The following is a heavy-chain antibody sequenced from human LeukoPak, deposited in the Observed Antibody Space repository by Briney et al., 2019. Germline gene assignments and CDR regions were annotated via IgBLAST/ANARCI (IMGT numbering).Heavy chain of an antibody. CDR3: ARDRVGTEVDY. CDR1: GYTFTSYG. Sequence: ASVKVSCKASGYTFTSYGISWVRQPPGQGHEWMGWISAYNGNTNYAQKLQGRVTMTTDTSTSTAYMELRSLRSDDTAVYYCARDRVGTEVDYWGQGTLVTVSS. D-gene: IGHD1-26*01. J-gene: IGHJ4*02. CDR2: ISAYNGNT. V-gene: IGHV1-18*01.